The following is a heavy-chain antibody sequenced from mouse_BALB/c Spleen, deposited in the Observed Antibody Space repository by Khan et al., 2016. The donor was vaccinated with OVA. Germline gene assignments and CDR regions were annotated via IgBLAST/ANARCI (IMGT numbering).Heavy chain of an antibody. J-gene: IGHJ4*01. CDR3: TYALLLEAMGY. CDR2: IDPANGNT. V-gene: IGHV14-3*02. Sequence: VQLQQPGAELMKPGASVKLSCTVSGFNIKDTYLHWVTQRPEQGLEWIGRIDPANGNTKYDPKFQGKATLTADTSSNTAYLQLSSLTSEDTAVYYCTYALLLEAMGYWGQGTSVTVSS. D-gene: IGHD2-12*01. CDR1: GFNIKDTY.